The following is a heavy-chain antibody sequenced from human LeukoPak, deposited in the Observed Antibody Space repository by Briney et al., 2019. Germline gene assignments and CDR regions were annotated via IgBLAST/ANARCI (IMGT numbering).Heavy chain of an antibody. CDR1: GFTFSSYS. J-gene: IGHJ4*02. CDR3: AKLYGSSHAGKDY. Sequence: PGGSLRLSCAASGFTFSSYSMNWVRQAPGKWREWVSYISHSGRTIYSADSVKGRFTISRDNAKNSLYLQMNSLRAEDTAVYYCAKLYGSSHAGKDYWGPGTLVTVSS. D-gene: IGHD3-10*01. V-gene: IGHV3-48*04. CDR2: ISHSGRTI.